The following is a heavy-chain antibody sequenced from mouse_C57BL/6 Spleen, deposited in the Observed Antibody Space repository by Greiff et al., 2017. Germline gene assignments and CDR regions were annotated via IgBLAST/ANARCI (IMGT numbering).Heavy chain of an antibody. V-gene: IGHV1-53*01. J-gene: IGHJ4*01. CDR1: GYTFTSYW. CDR2: INPSNGGT. Sequence: QVQLQQPGTELVKPGASVKLSCKASGYTFTSYWMHWVKQRPGQGLEWIGNINPSNGGTNYNEKFKSKATLTVDKSSSTAYMQLSSLTSEDSAVYYCATPRDGYGSSFYAMDYWGQGTSVTVSS. CDR3: ATPRDGYGSSFYAMDY. D-gene: IGHD1-1*01.